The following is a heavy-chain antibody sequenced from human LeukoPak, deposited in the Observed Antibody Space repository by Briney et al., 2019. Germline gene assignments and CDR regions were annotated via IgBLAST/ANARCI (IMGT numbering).Heavy chain of an antibody. CDR3: ARDRKLVYFDY. CDR1: GGSISRGTYY. CDR2: IYHSGST. V-gene: IGHV4-39*07. J-gene: IGHJ4*02. Sequence: SETLSLTCTVSGGSISRGTYYWGWIRQPPGKGLEWIGEIYHSGSTNYNPSLKSRVTISVDKSKNQFSLKLSSVTAADTAVYYCARDRKLVYFDYWGQGTLVTVSS. D-gene: IGHD6-6*01.